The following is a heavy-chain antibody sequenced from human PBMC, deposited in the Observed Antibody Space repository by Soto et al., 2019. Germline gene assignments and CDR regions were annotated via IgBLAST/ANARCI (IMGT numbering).Heavy chain of an antibody. J-gene: IGHJ4*01. Sequence: QVQLVQSGAEVKKPGSSVKVSCKASGGTFSSYAISWVRQAPGQGLEWMGGIIPIFGTANYAQKFQGRVTITADESTSTAYMELSSLRSEDTAVYYCARDLGYCSGGSSYPKFDYWGHGPLVTVSS. CDR2: IIPIFGTA. CDR3: ARDLGYCSGGSSYPKFDY. V-gene: IGHV1-69*01. CDR1: GGTFSSYA. D-gene: IGHD2-15*01.